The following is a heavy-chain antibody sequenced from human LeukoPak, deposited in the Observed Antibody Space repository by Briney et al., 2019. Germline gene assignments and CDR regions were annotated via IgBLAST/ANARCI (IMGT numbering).Heavy chain of an antibody. CDR3: ARRQLLMVRGVHNWFDP. V-gene: IGHV4-59*12. CDR2: IYYSGST. J-gene: IGHJ5*02. Sequence: SETLSLTCTVSGGSISSYYWSWIRQPPGKGLEWIGYIYYSGSTNYNPSLKSRVTISVDTSKNQFSLKLSSVTAADTAVYYCARRQLLMVRGVHNWFDPWGQGTLVTVSS. CDR1: GGSISSYY. D-gene: IGHD3-10*01.